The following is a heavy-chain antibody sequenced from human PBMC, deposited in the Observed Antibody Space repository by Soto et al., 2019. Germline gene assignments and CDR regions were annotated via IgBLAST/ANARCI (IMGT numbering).Heavy chain of an antibody. Sequence: QVQPVQSGAEVKKPGSSVKVSCKASGGTFSSYTISWVRQAPGQGLEWMGRIIPILGIANYAQKFQGRVTITADKSTSTAYMELSSLRSEDTAVYYCARDRTYCSGGSCHEDYFDYWGQGTLVTVSS. CDR3: ARDRTYCSGGSCHEDYFDY. J-gene: IGHJ4*02. D-gene: IGHD2-15*01. V-gene: IGHV1-69*08. CDR1: GGTFSSYT. CDR2: IIPILGIA.